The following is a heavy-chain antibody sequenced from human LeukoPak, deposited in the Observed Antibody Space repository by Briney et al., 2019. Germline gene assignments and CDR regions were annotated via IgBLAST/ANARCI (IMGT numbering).Heavy chain of an antibody. CDR1: GFTFSTYT. J-gene: IGHJ5*02. V-gene: IGHV3-21*01. Sequence: GGSLRLSCVASGFTFSTYTMDWVRQAPGKGLEWVASISRDSTYIYSADSVKGRFTVSRDDAKSSLFLQMNSLRAEDTAVYYCARERITMVRGVNTTWFDPWGQGTLVTVSS. CDR2: ISRDSTYI. D-gene: IGHD3-10*01. CDR3: ARERITMVRGVNTTWFDP.